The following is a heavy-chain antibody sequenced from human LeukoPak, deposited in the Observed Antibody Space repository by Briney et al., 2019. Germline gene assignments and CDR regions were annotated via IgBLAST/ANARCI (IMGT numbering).Heavy chain of an antibody. CDR1: GFTFSSYA. V-gene: IGHV3-30-3*01. CDR3: ARDISSRAATMPYYFDY. J-gene: IGHJ4*02. D-gene: IGHD1/OR15-1a*01. CDR2: ISYDGSNK. Sequence: GGSLRLSCAASGFTFSSYAMHWVRQAPGKGLEWVAVISYDGSNKYYADFVKGRFTISRDNSKNTLYLQMNSLRAEDTAVYYCARDISSRAATMPYYFDYWGQGTLVTVSS.